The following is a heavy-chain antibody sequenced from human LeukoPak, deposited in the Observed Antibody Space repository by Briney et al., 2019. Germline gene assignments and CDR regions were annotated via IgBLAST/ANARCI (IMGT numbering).Heavy chain of an antibody. CDR1: GLTFSSYA. D-gene: IGHD4-17*01. CDR3: AKSLGYGDYGDAFDI. J-gene: IGHJ3*02. Sequence: GGSLRLSCAASGLTFSSYAMSWVRQAPGKGLEWVSAISGSGGSTYYADSVKGRFTISRDNSKNTLYLQMNSLRAEDTAVYYCAKSLGYGDYGDAFDIWGQGTMVTVSS. V-gene: IGHV3-23*01. CDR2: ISGSGGST.